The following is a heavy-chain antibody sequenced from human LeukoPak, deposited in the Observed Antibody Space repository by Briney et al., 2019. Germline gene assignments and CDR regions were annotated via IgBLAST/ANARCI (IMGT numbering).Heavy chain of an antibody. Sequence: PSETLSLTCTVSGYSISSGTYYWSWIRQPAWKGLEWIGRIYTSGSTNYNPSLKSRVTISVDTSKNQFSLKLSSVTAADTAVYYCAREGIMITFGGPQPAFTDAFDIWGQGTMVTVSS. V-gene: IGHV4-61*02. J-gene: IGHJ3*02. CDR2: IYTSGST. D-gene: IGHD3-16*01. CDR3: AREGIMITFGGPQPAFTDAFDI. CDR1: GYSISSGTYY.